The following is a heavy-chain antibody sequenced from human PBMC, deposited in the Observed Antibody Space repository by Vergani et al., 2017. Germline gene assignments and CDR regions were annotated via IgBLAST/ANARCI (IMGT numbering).Heavy chain of an antibody. V-gene: IGHV3-30*02. J-gene: IGHJ4*02. CDR1: GFTFNRYG. CDR3: ARDLAYCHEGSCAL. CDR2: VLFDGSNE. D-gene: IGHD2-15*01. Sequence: QVQLVQSGGGVVQPGGSLRLSCVASGFTFNRYGMQWVRQAPGKGLEWVAYVLFDGSNEYYADSVKGRFIVSRDNSNDALYLQMNSLRTDDTAVYYCARDLAYCHEGSCALWCQGGMVTVSS.